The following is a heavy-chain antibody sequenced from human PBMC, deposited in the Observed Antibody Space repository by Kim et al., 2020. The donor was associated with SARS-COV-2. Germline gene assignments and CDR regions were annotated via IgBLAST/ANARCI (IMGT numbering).Heavy chain of an antibody. CDR2: INPNSGGT. CDR1: GYTFTGYY. J-gene: IGHJ4*02. D-gene: IGHD3-10*01. CDR3: ARGKTRSEELLWFGESSLSYYFDY. V-gene: IGHV1-2*06. Sequence: ASVKVSCKASGYTFTGYYMHWVRQAPGQGLEWMGRINPNSGGTNYAQKFQGRVTMTRDTSISTAYMELSRLRSDDTAVYYCARGKTRSEELLWFGESSLSYYFDYWGQGTLVTVSS.